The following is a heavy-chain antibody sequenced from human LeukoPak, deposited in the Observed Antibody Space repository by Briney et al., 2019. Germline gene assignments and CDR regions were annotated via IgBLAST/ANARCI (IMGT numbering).Heavy chain of an antibody. Sequence: SETLSLTCADYGGSFSGYYWSWIRQPPGKGLEWIGELNHSGSTNYNPSLKSRVTISVDTSKNQFSLKLSSVTAADTAVYYCARVRGYCSSTSCRTREGIDVWGQGTTVTVSS. CDR3: ARVRGYCSSTSCRTREGIDV. D-gene: IGHD2-2*01. J-gene: IGHJ6*02. CDR1: GGSFSGYY. V-gene: IGHV4-34*01. CDR2: LNHSGST.